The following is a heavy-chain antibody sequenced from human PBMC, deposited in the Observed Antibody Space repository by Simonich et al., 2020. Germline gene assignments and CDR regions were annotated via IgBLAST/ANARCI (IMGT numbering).Heavy chain of an antibody. Sequence: QVQLVQSGAEVKKPGASVKVSCKASGYTFTGYYMHWVRQAPGQGLEWMGLIHPNRGATNYAQKFQGRVTMTRDTSISTAYMELSRLRSDDTAVYYCARDLRGSYYYYYMDVWGKGTTVTVSS. CDR1: GYTFTGYY. J-gene: IGHJ6*03. CDR3: ARDLRGSYYYYYMDV. V-gene: IGHV1-2*02. D-gene: IGHD1-26*01. CDR2: IHPNRGAT.